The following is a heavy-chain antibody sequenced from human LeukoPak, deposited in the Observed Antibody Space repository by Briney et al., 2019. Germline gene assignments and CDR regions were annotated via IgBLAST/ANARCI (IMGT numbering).Heavy chain of an antibody. Sequence: GGSLRLSCAASGFTFSSYSMNWVRQAPGKGLEWVSSISSSSSYIYYADSVKGRFTISRDNAKNSLYLQMNSLRAEDTAVYYCARSDRDCSSTSCYSSYYMDVWGKGTTVTVSS. CDR2: ISSSSSYI. V-gene: IGHV3-21*01. D-gene: IGHD2-2*02. CDR3: ARSDRDCSSTSCYSSYYMDV. CDR1: GFTFSSYS. J-gene: IGHJ6*03.